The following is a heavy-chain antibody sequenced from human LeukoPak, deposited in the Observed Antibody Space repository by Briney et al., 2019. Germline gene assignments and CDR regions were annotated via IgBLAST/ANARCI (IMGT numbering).Heavy chain of an antibody. CDR1: GYTLTELS. CDR2: FDPEDGET. D-gene: IGHD3-3*01. CDR3: ATARPEWLLFGDYYYYYMDV. J-gene: IGHJ6*03. V-gene: IGHV1-24*01. Sequence: ASVKVSCKVSGYTLTELSMHWVRQAPGKGLEWMGGFDPEDGETIYAQKFRGRVTMTEDTSTDTAYMELSSLRSEDTAVYYCATARPEWLLFGDYYYYYMDVWGKGTTVTVSS.